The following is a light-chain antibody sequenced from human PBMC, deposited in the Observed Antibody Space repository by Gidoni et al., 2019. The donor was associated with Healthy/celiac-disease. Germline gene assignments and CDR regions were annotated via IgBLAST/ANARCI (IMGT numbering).Light chain of an antibody. J-gene: IGKJ1*01. Sequence: AIRMTQSPSSFSASPGDRITITCRASQGISSYLAWYQQKPGKAPKLLIYAASTLQSGVPSRFSGSGSGTDFTLTISCLQSEDFATYYCQQYYSYPWTFGQXTKVEIK. CDR1: QGISSY. V-gene: IGKV1-8*01. CDR2: AAS. CDR3: QQYYSYPWT.